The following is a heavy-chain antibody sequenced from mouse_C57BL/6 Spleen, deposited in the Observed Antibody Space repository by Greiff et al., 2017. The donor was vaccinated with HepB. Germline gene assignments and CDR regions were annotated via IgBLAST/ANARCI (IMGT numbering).Heavy chain of an antibody. V-gene: IGHV1-26*01. CDR1: GYTFTDYY. Sequence: VQLQQSGPELVKPGASVKISCKASGYTFTDYYMNWVKQSHGKSLEWIGDINPNNGGTSYSQKFKGKATLTVDKSSSTAYMELRSLTSEDSAVYYCASYYYGSKGDYWGQGTTLTVSS. CDR3: ASYYYGSKGDY. CDR2: INPNNGGT. D-gene: IGHD1-1*01. J-gene: IGHJ2*01.